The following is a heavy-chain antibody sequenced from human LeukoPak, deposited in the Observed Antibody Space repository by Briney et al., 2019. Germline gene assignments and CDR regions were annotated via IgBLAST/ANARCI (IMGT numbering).Heavy chain of an antibody. CDR3: ARDLGVGGPNYYDSSGYRIHKGSGMDV. CDR2: ISSSSSYI. CDR1: GFTFSSYS. J-gene: IGHJ6*02. Sequence: PGGSLRLSCAASGFTFSSYSMNWVRQAPGKGLEWVSSISSSSSYIYYADSVKGRFTISRDNAKNSLYLQMNSLRAEDTAVYYCARDLGVGGPNYYDSSGYRIHKGSGMDVWGQGTTVTVSS. V-gene: IGHV3-21*01. D-gene: IGHD3-22*01.